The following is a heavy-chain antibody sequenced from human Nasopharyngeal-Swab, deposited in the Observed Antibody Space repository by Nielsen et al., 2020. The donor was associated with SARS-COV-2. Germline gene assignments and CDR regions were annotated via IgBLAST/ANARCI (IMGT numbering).Heavy chain of an antibody. J-gene: IGHJ6*02. D-gene: IGHD2-8*01. V-gene: IGHV3-48*03. Sequence: GESLKISCAASGFTFSSYAMNWVRQAPGKGLEWVSYISSSGSNIYYADSVKGRFTISRDNAKNSLYLQINSLRAEDTAVYYCARESSIVLLVYVHHYGMDVWGQGTTVTVSS. CDR2: ISSSGSNI. CDR1: GFTFSSYA. CDR3: ARESSIVLLVYVHHYGMDV.